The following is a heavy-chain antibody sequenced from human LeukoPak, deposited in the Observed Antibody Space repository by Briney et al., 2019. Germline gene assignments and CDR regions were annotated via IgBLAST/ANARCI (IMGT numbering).Heavy chain of an antibody. J-gene: IGHJ4*02. V-gene: IGHV4-38-2*02. CDR3: ARDPYYYGSGSRSGGDY. CDR1: GYSISSGYY. Sequence: PSETLSLTCTVSGYSISSGYYWGWIRQPPGQGLEWIGSIYHSGSTYYNPSLKSRVTISVDTSKNQFSLKLTSVTAADTAVYYCARDPYYYGSGSRSGGDYWGQGTLVTVSS. D-gene: IGHD3-10*01. CDR2: IYHSGST.